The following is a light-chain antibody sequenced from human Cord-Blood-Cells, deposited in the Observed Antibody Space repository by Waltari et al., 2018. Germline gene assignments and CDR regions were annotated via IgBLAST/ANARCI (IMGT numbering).Light chain of an antibody. CDR2: DVS. V-gene: IGLV2-14*01. CDR1: SSDVGGYNY. CDR3: SSYTSSSTLV. J-gene: IGLJ3*02. Sequence: HSALTQPASVSGSPGQSITISCTGTSSDVGGYNYVPWYQQHPGKAPKLMIYDVSKRPSGVSNRFSGSKSGNTASLTISGLQAEDEADYYCSSYTSSSTLVFGGGTKLTVL.